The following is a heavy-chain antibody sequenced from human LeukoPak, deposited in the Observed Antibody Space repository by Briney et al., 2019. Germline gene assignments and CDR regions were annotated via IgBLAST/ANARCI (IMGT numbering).Heavy chain of an antibody. CDR2: ISAQHGQT. D-gene: IGHD6-13*01. Sequence: ASVKVSCKTSGYSENFYGITWVRQVAGQGLEWMGWISAQHGQTEYAPNSQDRVTMTRNTSISTAYMELSSLRSEDTAVYYCARGRAAGNYYMDVWGKGTTVTISS. V-gene: IGHV1-8*01. J-gene: IGHJ6*03. CDR1: GYSENFYG. CDR3: ARGRAAGNYYMDV.